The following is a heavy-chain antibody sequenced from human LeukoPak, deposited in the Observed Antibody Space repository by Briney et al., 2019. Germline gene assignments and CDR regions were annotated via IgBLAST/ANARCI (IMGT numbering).Heavy chain of an antibody. CDR3: ARPSGISNAEEVW. D-gene: IGHD1-26*01. Sequence: GGSLRLSCAASGFSFSSNAMSWVRQAPARGLEWVSSIRGNGDTFYADSVKGRFTLSRDDSRNTVYLHLNNLRVEDSAVYYCARPSGISNAEEVWWGREPLVTV. CDR2: IRGNGDT. V-gene: IGHV3-23*01. J-gene: IGHJ4*02. CDR1: GFSFSSNA.